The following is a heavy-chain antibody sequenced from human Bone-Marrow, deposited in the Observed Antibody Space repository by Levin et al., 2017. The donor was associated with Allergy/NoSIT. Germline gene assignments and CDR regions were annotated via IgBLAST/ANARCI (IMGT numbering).Heavy chain of an antibody. D-gene: IGHD3-10*01. CDR2: VSSSGKTI. V-gene: IGHV3-48*03. CDR3: ARVSGYYGSGSYYTRNLNFDY. CDR1: GFTFSAYE. Sequence: GGSLRLSCAASGFTFSAYEMNWVRQAPGKGLEWVSYVSSSGKTIYYADSVKGRFTISRDNAKNSLSLQMNSLRAEDTAVYYCARVSGYYGSGSYYTRNLNFDYWGQGTLVTVSS. J-gene: IGHJ4*02.